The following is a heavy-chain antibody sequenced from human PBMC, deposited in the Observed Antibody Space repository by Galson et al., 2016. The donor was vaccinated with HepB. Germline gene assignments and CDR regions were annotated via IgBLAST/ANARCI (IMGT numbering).Heavy chain of an antibody. D-gene: IGHD1/OR15-1a*01. V-gene: IGHV3-30*18. Sequence: SLRLSCAASGFTFSSYGLHWVRQAPGKGLEWVAVISFDGSNKYYADSVKGRFTISRDNDKNTLYLQMNSLRAEDTAVYYCAKDDRRNNPRPGRADYWGQGTLVTVSS. CDR1: GFTFSSYG. CDR3: AKDDRRNNPRPGRADY. CDR2: ISFDGSNK. J-gene: IGHJ4*02.